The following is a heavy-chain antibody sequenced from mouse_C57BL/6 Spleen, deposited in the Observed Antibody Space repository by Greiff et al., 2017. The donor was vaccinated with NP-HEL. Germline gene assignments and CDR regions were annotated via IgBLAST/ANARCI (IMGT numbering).Heavy chain of an antibody. CDR1: GYTFTDYY. V-gene: IGHV1-76*01. D-gene: IGHD1-1*01. J-gene: IGHJ1*03. CDR3: SRGYYGSSWGYIDV. Sequence: VQLQQSGAELVRPGASVKLSCKASGYTFTDYYINWVKQRPGQGLEWIARIYPGSGNTYYNEKFKGKATLTAEKSSSTAYMQLSSLTSEDAAVYFCSRGYYGSSWGYIDVWGTGTTVTVSS. CDR2: IYPGSGNT.